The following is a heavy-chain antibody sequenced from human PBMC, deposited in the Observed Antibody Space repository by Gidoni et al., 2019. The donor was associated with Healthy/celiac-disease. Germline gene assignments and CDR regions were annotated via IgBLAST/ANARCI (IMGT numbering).Heavy chain of an antibody. D-gene: IGHD2-2*01. Sequence: EVQLVESGGGLVKPGGSLRLSCAASGFTFSSYSMTWVRQAPGKGLEWVSSISSSSSYIYYADSVKGRFTISRDNAKNSLYLQMNSLRAEDTAVYYCARGGATSYCSSTSCYPLGMDVWGQGTTVTVSS. CDR2: ISSSSSYI. V-gene: IGHV3-21*01. J-gene: IGHJ6*02. CDR1: GFTFSSYS. CDR3: ARGGATSYCSSTSCYPLGMDV.